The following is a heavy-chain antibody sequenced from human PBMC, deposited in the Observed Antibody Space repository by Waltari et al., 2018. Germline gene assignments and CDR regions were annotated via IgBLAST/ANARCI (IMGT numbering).Heavy chain of an antibody. J-gene: IGHJ4*02. D-gene: IGHD6-13*01. CDR1: GYSISRDYY. V-gene: IGHV4-38-2*02. Sequence: QVQLQESGPGLVKPSETLSLTYTVSGYSISRDYYWGWIRQPPGKGLEWIGNIYHSGNTYYNPSLKSRVTISVDTSKNQFSLKLTSVTAADTAVYYCARERRNTWYYFDYWGQGTLVTVSS. CDR2: IYHSGNT. CDR3: ARERRNTWYYFDY.